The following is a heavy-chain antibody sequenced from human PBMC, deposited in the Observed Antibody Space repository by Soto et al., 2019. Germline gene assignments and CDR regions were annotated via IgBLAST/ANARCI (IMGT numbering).Heavy chain of an antibody. J-gene: IGHJ4*02. Sequence: GESLKISCKASGYKFSSYWIAWLRQVPGKGLEWMGVIYPAASDDRYSPSFQGQVTISADNSISTAYLQWSSLKASDTAMYYYARVLCFRASCYTGSRPCYDCWGQGARVTVAS. D-gene: IGHD2-2*02. CDR3: ARVLCFRASCYTGSRPCYDC. V-gene: IGHV5-51*01. CDR1: GYKFSSYW. CDR2: IYPAASDD.